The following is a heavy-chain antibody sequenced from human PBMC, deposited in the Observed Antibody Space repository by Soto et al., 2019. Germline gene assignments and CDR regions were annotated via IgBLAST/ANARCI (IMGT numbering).Heavy chain of an antibody. J-gene: IGHJ4*02. CDR2: ISSNGGST. CDR3: VKGPYYDFWSGFFDY. Sequence: PGGSLRLSCTGSGFSFGDYAMIWFRQAPGKGLEYVSAISSNGGSTYYADSVKGRLTISRDNSKNTLYLQMSSLRAEDTAVYYCVKGPYYDFWSGFFDYWGQGTLVTVSS. CDR1: GFSFGDYA. D-gene: IGHD3-3*01. V-gene: IGHV3-64D*06.